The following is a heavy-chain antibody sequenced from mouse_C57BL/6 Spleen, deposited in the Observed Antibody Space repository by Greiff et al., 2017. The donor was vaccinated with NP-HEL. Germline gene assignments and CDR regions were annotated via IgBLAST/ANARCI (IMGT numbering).Heavy chain of an antibody. CDR2: IYPGDGDT. V-gene: IGHV1-82*01. J-gene: IGHJ2*01. CDR3: ARYYGSTYYFDY. CDR1: GYAFSSSW. D-gene: IGHD1-1*01. Sequence: VMLVESGPELVKPGASVKISCKASGYAFSSSWMNWVKQRPGKGLEWIGRIYPGDGDTNYNGKFKGKATLTADKSSSTAYMQLSSLTSEDSAVYFCARYYGSTYYFDYWGQGTTLTVSS.